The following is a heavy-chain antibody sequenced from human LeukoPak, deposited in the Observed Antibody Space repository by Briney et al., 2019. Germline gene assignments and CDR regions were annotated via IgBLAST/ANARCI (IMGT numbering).Heavy chain of an antibody. CDR2: IYYSGSS. J-gene: IGHJ4*02. D-gene: IGHD3-16*02. V-gene: IGHV4-59*01. CDR3: ARASYVWGTSRAYFDY. Sequence: SETLSLTCTVSGCTISSYYWNWIRQPPGKGLEWMGYIYYSGSSNYNPSLKSRVTISVDTSKNQFSLKLSSVTAADTAVYYCARASYVWGTSRAYFDYWGQGTLVTVSS. CDR1: GCTISSYY.